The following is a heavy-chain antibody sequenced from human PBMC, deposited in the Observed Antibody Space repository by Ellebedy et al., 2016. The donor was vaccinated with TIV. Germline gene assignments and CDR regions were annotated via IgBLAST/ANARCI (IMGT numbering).Heavy chain of an antibody. CDR2: ITSRSTT. J-gene: IGHJ6*02. CDR3: ASGDYGDYYHYGMDV. Sequence: GGSLRLSXAASGFTFSNYAVNWVRQAPGKGLEWVSQITSRSTTYYAESVMGRFTISRDNSKDTLYLQMNSLRPEDTAVYYCASGDYGDYYHYGMDVWGQGTTVTVSS. V-gene: IGHV3-48*01. D-gene: IGHD4-17*01. CDR1: GFTFSNYA.